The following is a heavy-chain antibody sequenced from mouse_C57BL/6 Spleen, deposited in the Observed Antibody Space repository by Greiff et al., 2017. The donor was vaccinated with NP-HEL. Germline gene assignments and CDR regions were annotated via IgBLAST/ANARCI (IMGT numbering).Heavy chain of an antibody. Sequence: QVQLKQSGAELVRPGASVTLSCKASGYTFTDSEMHWVKQTPVHGLEWIGAIDPETGGTAYTQKFKGKAILTADKSSSTAYMALRSLTSEDSAFYYCTRWGLRRGGFDYWGQGTTLTVSS. J-gene: IGHJ2*01. D-gene: IGHD2-4*01. V-gene: IGHV1-15*01. CDR1: GYTFTDSE. CDR2: IDPETGGT. CDR3: TRWGLRRGGFDY.